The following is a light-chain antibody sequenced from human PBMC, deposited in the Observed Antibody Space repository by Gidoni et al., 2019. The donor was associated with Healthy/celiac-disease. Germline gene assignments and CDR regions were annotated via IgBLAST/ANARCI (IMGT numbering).Light chain of an antibody. CDR3: QQYGSSPPIT. V-gene: IGKV3-20*01. Sequence: EIVLTHSPGTLSLSPGERATLSCRASQSVSSSYLAWYQQKPGQAPRLLIYGASGKATSIPDRFSGSGSGTDFALTISRLEPEDFAVYYCQQYGSSPPITFSQGTRLEIK. CDR1: QSVSSSY. CDR2: GAS. J-gene: IGKJ5*01.